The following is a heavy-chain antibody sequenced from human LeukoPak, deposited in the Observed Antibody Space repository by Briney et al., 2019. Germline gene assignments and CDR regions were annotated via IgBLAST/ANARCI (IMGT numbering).Heavy chain of an antibody. D-gene: IGHD2-2*01. Sequence: TSETLSLTCTVSGGSISSYYWSWIRQPPGKGLEWIGYIYYSGSTNYNPSLKSRVTISVDTSKNQFSLKLSSVTAADTAVYYCAGGVVPAAIPYYYYGMDVWGQGTTVTVSS. CDR3: AGGVVPAAIPYYYYGMDV. J-gene: IGHJ6*02. V-gene: IGHV4-59*01. CDR1: GGSISSYY. CDR2: IYYSGST.